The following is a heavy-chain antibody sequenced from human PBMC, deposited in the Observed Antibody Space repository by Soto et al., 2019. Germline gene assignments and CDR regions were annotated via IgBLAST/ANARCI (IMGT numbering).Heavy chain of an antibody. D-gene: IGHD4-17*01. CDR3: VREMTTLTTYGMDV. V-gene: IGHV3-74*01. J-gene: IGHJ6*02. CDR2: INSDGTIT. Sequence: EVQLVESGGALVQPGGSLRLSCAASGFTFSSHWMHWVRQAPGKGLVWVSRINSDGTITNYADSVKGRFTISRDNAKNTLYLQMNSLRAEDTAVYYCVREMTTLTTYGMDVWGQGTTVTVSS. CDR1: GFTFSSHW.